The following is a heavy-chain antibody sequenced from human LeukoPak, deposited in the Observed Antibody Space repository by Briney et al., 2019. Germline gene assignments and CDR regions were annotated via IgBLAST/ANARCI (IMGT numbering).Heavy chain of an antibody. V-gene: IGHV4-59*08. CDR2: IYYSGST. CDR1: GGSISSYY. D-gene: IGHD5-24*01. J-gene: IGHJ6*03. CDR3: ARQRDGYNFPYYYYMDV. Sequence: SETLSLTCTVSGGSISSYYWSWIRQPPGKGLEWIGYIYYSGSTNYNPSLKSRVTISVDTSKNQFSLKLSSVTAADTAVYYCARQRDGYNFPYYYYMDVWGKGTTVTISS.